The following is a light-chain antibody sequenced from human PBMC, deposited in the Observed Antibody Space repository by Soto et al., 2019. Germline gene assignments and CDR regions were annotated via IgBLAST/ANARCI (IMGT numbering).Light chain of an antibody. J-gene: IGLJ2*01. Sequence: QPVLTQSPSASASLGASVKLTCTLSSGHSSYAIAWHQQQPEKGPRYLMKLNSDGSHSKGDGIPDRFSGSSSGAERFLTISSLQYEEEADYYCQNWGTGSKVFGGGTKLTVL. CDR1: SGHSSYA. CDR2: LNSDGSH. V-gene: IGLV4-69*01. CDR3: QNWGTGSKV.